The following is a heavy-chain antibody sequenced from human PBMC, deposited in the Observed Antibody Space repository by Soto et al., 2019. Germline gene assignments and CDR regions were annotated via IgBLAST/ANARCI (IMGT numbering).Heavy chain of an antibody. V-gene: IGHV4-39*01. Sequence: SETLSHTGAVADGVISSSRCYWGWIRQPPGKGLEWIGSIYYSGSTYYNPSLKSRVTISVDTSKNQFSLKLSSVTAADTAVYYCASLLYAFGYWGQGTLVTVSS. D-gene: IGHD3-10*01. J-gene: IGHJ4*02. CDR1: DGVISSSRCY. CDR3: ASLLYAFGY. CDR2: IYYSGST.